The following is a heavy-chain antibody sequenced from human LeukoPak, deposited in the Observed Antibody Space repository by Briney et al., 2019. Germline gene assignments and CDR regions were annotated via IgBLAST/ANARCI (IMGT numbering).Heavy chain of an antibody. D-gene: IGHD3-16*01. CDR1: GFIFSNYA. V-gene: IGHV3-30*02. CDR2: TRLDGSKK. Sequence: GGSLRLSCAASGFIFSNYATHWVRQAPGKGLEWVAFTRLDGSKKYHADSVKGRFPISRGNTKNTLYLQKNSLRPEDTAMYYCAILGTEILLGGLGSWG. J-gene: IGHJ5*01. CDR3: AILGTEILLGGLGS.